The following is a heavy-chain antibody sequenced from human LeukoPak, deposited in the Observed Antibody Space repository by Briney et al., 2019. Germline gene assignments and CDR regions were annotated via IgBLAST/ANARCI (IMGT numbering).Heavy chain of an antibody. CDR3: ARAPKITMVRGVMPVVDY. D-gene: IGHD3-10*01. J-gene: IGHJ4*02. CDR2: IKQDGSEK. V-gene: IGHV3-7*01. CDR1: GFTFSSYW. Sequence: GGSVRLSCAASGFTFSSYWMSWVRQAPGKGLEWVANIKQDGSEKYYVDSVKGRFTISRDNAKNSLYLQMNSLRAEDTAVYYCARAPKITMVRGVMPVVDYWGQGTLVTVSS.